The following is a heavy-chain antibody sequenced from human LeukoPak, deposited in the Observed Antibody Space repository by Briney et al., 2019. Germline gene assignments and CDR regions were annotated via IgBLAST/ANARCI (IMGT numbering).Heavy chain of an antibody. Sequence: GGSLRLSCAASGFTFSSYEMNWVRQAPGKGLEWVSYISSSGSTIYYADSVKGRFTISRDNAKNSLYLQMNSLRAEDTAVYYCARVLPYGDYDYYFDHWGQGTLVTVSS. CDR3: ARVLPYGDYDYYFDH. D-gene: IGHD4-17*01. CDR2: ISSSGSTI. CDR1: GFTFSSYE. J-gene: IGHJ4*02. V-gene: IGHV3-48*03.